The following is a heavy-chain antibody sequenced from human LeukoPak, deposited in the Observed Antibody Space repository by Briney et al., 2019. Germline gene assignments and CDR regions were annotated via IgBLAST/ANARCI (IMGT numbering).Heavy chain of an antibody. D-gene: IGHD3-10*01. CDR3: ARGGTMVRGRGAFDI. V-gene: IGHV1-18*04. J-gene: IGHJ3*02. Sequence: ASVKVSCKASGYTFTGYYMHWVRQAPGQGLEWMGWISAYNGNTNYAQKLQGRVTMTTDTSKSTAYMELRSLRSDDTAVYYCARGGTMVRGRGAFDIWGQGTMVTVSS. CDR2: ISAYNGNT. CDR1: GYTFTGYY.